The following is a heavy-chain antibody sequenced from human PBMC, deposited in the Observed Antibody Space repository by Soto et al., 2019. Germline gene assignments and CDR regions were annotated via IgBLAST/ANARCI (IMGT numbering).Heavy chain of an antibody. CDR2: IRYDGSEK. Sequence: QVQLVESGGGVVQPGRSLRLSCAGSGFTFSGYGIHWVRQAPGKGLEWLSVIRYDGSEKYYAESVEGRFTISRDNSKNTVYLQMDSLRGEDTGVYYCAREFGPLDIWGQGTTVTVSS. J-gene: IGHJ3*02. V-gene: IGHV3-33*01. CDR3: AREFGPLDI. CDR1: GFTFSGYG. D-gene: IGHD3-10*01.